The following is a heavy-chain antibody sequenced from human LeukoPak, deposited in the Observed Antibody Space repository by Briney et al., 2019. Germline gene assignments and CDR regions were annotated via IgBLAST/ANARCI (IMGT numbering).Heavy chain of an antibody. J-gene: IGHJ6*03. V-gene: IGHV4-39*07. CDR3: ARETTGKLNYYYYMDV. D-gene: IGHD1-7*01. Sequence: SETLSLTCTVSGGSISSSSYYWGWIRQPPGKGLEWIGSIYYSGSTYYNPSLKSRVTISVDTSKNQFSLKLSSVTAADTAVYYCARETTGKLNYYYYMDVWGKGTTVTISS. CDR1: GGSISSSSYY. CDR2: IYYSGST.